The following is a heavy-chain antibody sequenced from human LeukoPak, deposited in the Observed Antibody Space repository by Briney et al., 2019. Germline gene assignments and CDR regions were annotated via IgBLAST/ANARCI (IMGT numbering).Heavy chain of an antibody. CDR2: IYDSGST. V-gene: IGHV4-39*07. D-gene: IGHD1-1*01. CDR3: ARDKALDGMDV. J-gene: IGHJ6*02. CDR1: GGSVRSSYYY. Sequence: SETLSLTCTVSGGSVRSSYYYWGWIRQPPGKGLEWIGSIYDSGSTYYNPSLKSRVTISVDTSKNQFSLKLNSATAADTAVYYCARDKALDGMDVWGQGTTVTVSS.